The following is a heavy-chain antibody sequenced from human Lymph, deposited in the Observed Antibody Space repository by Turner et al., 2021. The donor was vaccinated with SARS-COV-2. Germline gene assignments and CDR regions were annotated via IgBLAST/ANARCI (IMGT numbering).Heavy chain of an antibody. CDR1: GGSISSSNW. V-gene: IGHV4-4*02. D-gene: IGHD2-15*01. Sequence: QLQLQELGPGLVKPAGTLSLPCAVSGGSISSSNWWCWVRQPPGKWLEGVGEIYHSGSTNYNPSLKSRVTISVDKSKNQFSLKLSSVTAADTAVYYCAAKYCSGGRCSYFDYWGQGTLVTVSS. CDR2: IYHSGST. J-gene: IGHJ4*02. CDR3: AAKYCSGGRCSYFDY.